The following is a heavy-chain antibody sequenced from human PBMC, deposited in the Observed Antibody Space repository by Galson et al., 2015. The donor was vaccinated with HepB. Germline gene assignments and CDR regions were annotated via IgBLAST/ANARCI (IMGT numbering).Heavy chain of an antibody. D-gene: IGHD4-23*01. CDR2: ISSSATMT. CDR1: GFTFSEYY. V-gene: IGHV3-11*01. J-gene: IGHJ4*01. Sequence: SLRLSCAASGFTFSEYYMSWIRQAPGKGLEWVSYISSSATMTHYADSVKGRLTISRDNAKNSLFLQMDSLRAEDTAVYFCVRSGHRWISHFDLWGHGTLVTVSS. CDR3: VRSGHRWISHFDL.